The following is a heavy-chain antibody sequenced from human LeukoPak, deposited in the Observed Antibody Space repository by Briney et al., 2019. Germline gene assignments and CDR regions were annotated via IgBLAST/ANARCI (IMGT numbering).Heavy chain of an antibody. CDR3: ARDLRADMPPDDAFDI. J-gene: IGHJ3*02. CDR1: GYTFTSYA. D-gene: IGHD2-2*01. CDR2: INAGNGNT. Sequence: ASVKVSCKASGYTFTSYAMHWVRRAPGQRLEWMGWINAGNGNTKYSQKFQGRVTITRDTSASTAYMELSSLRSEDTAVYYCARDLRADMPPDDAFDIWGQGTMVTVSS. V-gene: IGHV1-3*01.